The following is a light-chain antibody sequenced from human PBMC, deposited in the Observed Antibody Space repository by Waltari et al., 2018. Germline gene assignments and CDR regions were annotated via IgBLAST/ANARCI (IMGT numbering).Light chain of an antibody. CDR3: SSYAGSGTSV. J-gene: IGLJ3*02. CDR2: EVN. CDR1: GSDVGSYNL. Sequence: QSALTQPASVSGSPGQWITLSCTGTGSDVGSYNLVYWYQQHPGKAPKLIIYEVNKRPSGVSNRFSASKSGNTASLTISGLQAEDESDFYCSSYAGSGTSVFGGGTKLTVL. V-gene: IGLV2-23*02.